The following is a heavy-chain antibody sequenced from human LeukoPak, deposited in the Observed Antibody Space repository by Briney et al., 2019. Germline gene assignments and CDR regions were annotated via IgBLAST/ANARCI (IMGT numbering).Heavy chain of an antibody. CDR3: AGVRTGAFDI. CDR1: GFTVSSYY. Sequence: GGSLRLSCAASGFTVSSYYMTWVRQAPGKGLEWVSVISSGGDTCYADSVKGRFTISRDSSKNTLSLQMNNLRGEDTAVYYCAGVRTGAFDIWGQGTMVTVPS. CDR2: ISSGGDT. J-gene: IGHJ3*02. V-gene: IGHV3-66*01.